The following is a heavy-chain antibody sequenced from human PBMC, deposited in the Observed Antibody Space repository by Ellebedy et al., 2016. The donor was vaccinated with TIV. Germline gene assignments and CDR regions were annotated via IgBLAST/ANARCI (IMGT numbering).Heavy chain of an antibody. J-gene: IGHJ5*02. Sequence: PGGSLRLSCAASGFTFNLYFMHWVRQAPGKGLEYISSISGNGDITQYVSSMKGRFTISRDNSKNTLYLQMGSLTIEDMAFYYCARDRDGGFGFDPWGQGTLVTVSS. CDR2: ISGNGDIT. CDR3: ARDRDGGFGFDP. CDR1: GFTFNLYF. D-gene: IGHD5-24*01. V-gene: IGHV3-64*01.